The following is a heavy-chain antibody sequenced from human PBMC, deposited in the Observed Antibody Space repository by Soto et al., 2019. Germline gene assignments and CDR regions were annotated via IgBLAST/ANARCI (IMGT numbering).Heavy chain of an antibody. J-gene: IGHJ6*02. CDR3: ARVLTASRYCSGGSCYGRPYYGMDV. CDR1: GGSISSYY. CDR2: IYYSGST. Sequence: QVQLQESGPGLVKPSETLSLTCTVSGGSISSYYWSWIRQPPGKGLEWLGYIYYSGSTNYNPSLKSRVTISVDTSKNQFSLKLSSVTAADTAVYYCARVLTASRYCSGGSCYGRPYYGMDVWGQGTTVTVSS. D-gene: IGHD2-15*01. V-gene: IGHV4-59*01.